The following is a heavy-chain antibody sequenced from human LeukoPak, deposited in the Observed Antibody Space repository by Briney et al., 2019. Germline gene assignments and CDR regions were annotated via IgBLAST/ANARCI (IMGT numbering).Heavy chain of an antibody. J-gene: IGHJ4*02. CDR1: GFTFSSYE. Sequence: PGGSLRLSCAASGFTFSSYEMNWVRQAPGKGLEWVSYISSSGSTIYYADSVKGRFNIYRDKAKNSLYLQMHSLRAEDTAVYYCARDEVEESSSWYDYWGQGTLVTVSS. V-gene: IGHV3-48*03. CDR3: ARDEVEESSSWYDY. CDR2: ISSSGSTI. D-gene: IGHD6-13*01.